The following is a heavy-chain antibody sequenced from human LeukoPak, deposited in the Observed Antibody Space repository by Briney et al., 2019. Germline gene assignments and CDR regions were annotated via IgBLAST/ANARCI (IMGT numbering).Heavy chain of an antibody. J-gene: IGHJ5*02. CDR2: IYSSGST. Sequence: PSETLSLTCTVSGDSISSYYCTRIRQPAGRGLEWIGRIYSSGSTSYNPSLKSRVTMSVDTSKSQFSLNLTSVTAADTAVYYCARTGYSSGFDPWGQGTLVTVSS. D-gene: IGHD6-19*01. V-gene: IGHV4-4*07. CDR1: GDSISSYY. CDR3: ARTGYSSGFDP.